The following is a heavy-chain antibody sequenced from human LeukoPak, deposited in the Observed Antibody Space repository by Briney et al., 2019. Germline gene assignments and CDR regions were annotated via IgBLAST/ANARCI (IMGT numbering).Heavy chain of an antibody. CDR2: ITGSGGNT. V-gene: IGHV3-23*01. Sequence: GGSLRLSYAASGFTFSNYAMSWVRQAPGKGLEWVSAITGSGGNTYYADSVKGRFTISRDNSKNTVFLQMNSLRAEDTAVYYCAKWGDYDVLTGYYVSDYWGQGTLVTVSS. J-gene: IGHJ4*02. CDR3: AKWGDYDVLTGYYVSDY. CDR1: GFTFSNYA. D-gene: IGHD3-9*01.